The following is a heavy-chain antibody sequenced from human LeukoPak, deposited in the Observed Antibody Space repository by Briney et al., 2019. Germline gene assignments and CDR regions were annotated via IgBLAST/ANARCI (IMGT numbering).Heavy chain of an antibody. CDR3: ARLIVGAARVFDS. CDR2: VYWDDEK. Sequence: SGPTLVKSTQTLTLTCSVSGFSLSVGGMGVGWIRQPPGKASEWLAVVYWDDEKRYSPSLQTRLTITADISKNQVVLTMTNMDPVDTATYYCARLIVGAARVFDSWGQGTLVTVSS. D-gene: IGHD1-26*01. J-gene: IGHJ4*02. CDR1: GFSLSVGGMG. V-gene: IGHV2-5*02.